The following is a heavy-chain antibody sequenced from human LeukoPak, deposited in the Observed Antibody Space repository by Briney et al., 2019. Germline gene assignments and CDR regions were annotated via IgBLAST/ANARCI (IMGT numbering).Heavy chain of an antibody. CDR2: ISWNSGSI. Sequence: GGSLRLSCAASGFTFDDYAMHWVRQAPGKGLEWVSGISWNSGSIGYADSVKGRFAISRDNAKNSLYLQMNSLRAEDTALYYCAKDFSSSWYYFDYWGQGTLVTVSS. D-gene: IGHD6-13*01. CDR1: GFTFDDYA. V-gene: IGHV3-9*01. J-gene: IGHJ4*02. CDR3: AKDFSSSWYYFDY.